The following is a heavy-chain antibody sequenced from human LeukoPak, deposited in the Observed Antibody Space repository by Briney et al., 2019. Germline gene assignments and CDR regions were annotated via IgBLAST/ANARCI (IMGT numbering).Heavy chain of an antibody. CDR3: AKVSPLGATTDHYFDY. Sequence: GGSLRLSCAASGFTFSSYAMSWVRQAPGKGLEWVSAISGSGGSTYYADSVKGRFTISRDNSKNTLYLQVNSLRAEDTAVYYCAKVSPLGATTDHYFDYWGQGTLVTVSS. CDR1: GFTFSSYA. J-gene: IGHJ4*02. CDR2: ISGSGGST. D-gene: IGHD1-26*01. V-gene: IGHV3-23*01.